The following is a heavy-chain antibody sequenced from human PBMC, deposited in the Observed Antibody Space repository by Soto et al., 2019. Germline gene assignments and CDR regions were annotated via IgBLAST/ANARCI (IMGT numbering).Heavy chain of an antibody. J-gene: IGHJ3*02. CDR1: GFTFSSYG. Sequence: GGSRRLSCAASGFTFSSYGMHWVRQAPGKGLEWVAVIWYDGSNKYYADSVKGRFTISRDNSKNTLYLQMNSLRAEDTAVYYCAKPMTPDDAFDIWGQGTMVTVSS. CDR2: IWYDGSNK. V-gene: IGHV3-33*06. CDR3: AKPMTPDDAFDI. D-gene: IGHD2-15*01.